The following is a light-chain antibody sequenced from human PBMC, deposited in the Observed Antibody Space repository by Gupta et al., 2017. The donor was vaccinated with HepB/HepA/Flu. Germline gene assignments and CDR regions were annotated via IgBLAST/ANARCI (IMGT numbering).Light chain of an antibody. CDR3: QQCRDSPRWT. CDR1: QSFSGSY. J-gene: IGKJ1*01. CDR2: GAS. Sequence: EIVLTQPPGTLSLSPGERATLSCRASQSFSGSYLAWYQQRVGQAPRLLIYGASNRATGIPDRFSGSGSGTDFTLTISRLEPEDFAVYYCQQCRDSPRWTFGQGTRVDIK. V-gene: IGKV3-20*01.